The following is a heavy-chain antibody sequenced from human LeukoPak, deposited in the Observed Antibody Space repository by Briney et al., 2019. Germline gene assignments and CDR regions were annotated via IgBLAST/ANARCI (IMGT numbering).Heavy chain of an antibody. V-gene: IGHV4-39*07. D-gene: IGHD3-10*01. CDR1: GGSISSSSYY. CDR2: IYHSGST. CDR3: AREKMVRGVIKVRAFDY. J-gene: IGHJ4*02. Sequence: PSETLSLTCTVSGGSISSSSYYWGWIRQPPGKGLEWIGSIYHSGSTYYNPSLKSRVTISVDTSKNQFSLKLSSVTAADTAVYYCAREKMVRGVIKVRAFDYWGQGTLVTVSS.